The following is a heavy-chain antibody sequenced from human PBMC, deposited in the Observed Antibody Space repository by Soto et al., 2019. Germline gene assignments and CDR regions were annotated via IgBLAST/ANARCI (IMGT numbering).Heavy chain of an antibody. Sequence: GGSLRLSCAASGFTFSSYWMHWVRQAPGKGLVWVSRINSDGSRTTYADSVKGRFTISRDNAKNMLHLQMNSLRAEDTAVYYCTRDSGSYYFPNKNYYYYYGMDVWGQGTTVTVSS. V-gene: IGHV3-74*01. CDR3: TRDSGSYYFPNKNYYYYYGMDV. J-gene: IGHJ6*02. CDR1: GFTFSSYW. CDR2: INSDGSRT. D-gene: IGHD1-26*01.